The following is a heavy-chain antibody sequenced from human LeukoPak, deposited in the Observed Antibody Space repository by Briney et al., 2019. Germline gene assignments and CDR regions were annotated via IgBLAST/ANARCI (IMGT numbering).Heavy chain of an antibody. CDR3: ARQIAYYYDSSGYYTTDY. CDR1: GFTFSSYD. V-gene: IGHV3-33*01. CDR2: IYYDGSDK. D-gene: IGHD3-22*01. J-gene: IGHJ4*02. Sequence: QPGGSLRLSCAASGFTFSSYDMHWVRQAPGKELEWVAIIYYDGSDKYYADSVKGRFTMSRDNSKATLYLQMNSLRAEDTAVYYCARQIAYYYDSSGYYTTDYWGQGTLVTVSS.